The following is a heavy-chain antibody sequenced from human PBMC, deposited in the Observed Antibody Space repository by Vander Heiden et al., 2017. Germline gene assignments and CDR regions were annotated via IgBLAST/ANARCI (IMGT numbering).Heavy chain of an antibody. J-gene: IGHJ4*02. CDR1: GFTFSSFG. D-gene: IGHD4-17*01. Sequence: QLQLVVSGGGVVQPGRSLRLFCAASGFTFSSFGLHWFRQAPGKGQEWVAVISYDGSNKYYADSVRGRFTISRDNSKNTLNLQMNSLRAEDTAVYYCAKEMTKISHWDYWGQGTLVTVPS. CDR2: ISYDGSNK. CDR3: AKEMTKISHWDY. V-gene: IGHV3-30*18.